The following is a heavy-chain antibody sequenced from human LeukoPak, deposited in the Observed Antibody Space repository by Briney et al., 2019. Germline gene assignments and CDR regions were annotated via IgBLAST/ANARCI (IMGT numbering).Heavy chain of an antibody. CDR1: GFTVSSNY. D-gene: IGHD5-12*01. CDR3: ARVSSGYDPLYYFDY. J-gene: IGHJ4*02. Sequence: GGSPRLSCAASGFTVSSNYMSWVRQAPGKGLEWVSVIYSGGSTYYADSVKGRFTISRDNSKNTLYLQMNSLRAEDTAVYYCARVSSGYDPLYYFDYWGQGTLVTVSS. V-gene: IGHV3-53*01. CDR2: IYSGGST.